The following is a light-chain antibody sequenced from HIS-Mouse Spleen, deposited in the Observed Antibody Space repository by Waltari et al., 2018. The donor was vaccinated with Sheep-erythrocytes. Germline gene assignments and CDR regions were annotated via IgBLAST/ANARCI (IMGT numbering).Light chain of an antibody. Sequence: QSALTQPASVSGSPGQSIPISCPGTSSDVGGYNYASWYQQHPGKAPKLMIYEVSNRPSGVSNRFSGSKSGNTASLTISGLQAEDEADYYCSSYTSSSTQVFGGGTKLTVL. CDR2: EVS. V-gene: IGLV2-14*01. J-gene: IGLJ2*01. CDR3: SSYTSSSTQV. CDR1: SSDVGGYNY.